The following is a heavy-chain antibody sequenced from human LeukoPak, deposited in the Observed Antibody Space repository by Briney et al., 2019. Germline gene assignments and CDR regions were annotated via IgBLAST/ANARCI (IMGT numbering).Heavy chain of an antibody. CDR2: IYFSGDT. Sequence: SETLSLTCTVSGGSISTYYWSWIRQPAGKGLEWIGRIYFSGDTNYNPSLKSRVTMSVDTSKNQFSLKVSSVTAADTAVYYCARVFDSGSQAYFYYMDVWGKGTTVTISS. CDR1: GGSISTYY. D-gene: IGHD3-10*01. J-gene: IGHJ6*03. V-gene: IGHV4-4*07. CDR3: ARVFDSGSQAYFYYMDV.